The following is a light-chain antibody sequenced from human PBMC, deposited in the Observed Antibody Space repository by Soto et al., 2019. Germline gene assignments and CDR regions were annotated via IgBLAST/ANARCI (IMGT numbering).Light chain of an antibody. CDR1: QSVSSNY. CDR3: QKYGSSFT. Sequence: EIVLTQSPGTLSLSPGERATLSCRASQSVSSNYLAWYQHKPGQGPRLLIYGASSRATGITDRFSGSGSGTEFTLTISRLEPEDFALYYCQKYGSSFTFGPGNKVDIK. CDR2: GAS. J-gene: IGKJ3*01. V-gene: IGKV3-20*01.